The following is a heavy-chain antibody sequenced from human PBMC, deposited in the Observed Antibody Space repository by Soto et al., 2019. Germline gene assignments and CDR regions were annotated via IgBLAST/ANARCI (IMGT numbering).Heavy chain of an antibody. J-gene: IGHJ3*01. V-gene: IGHV1-69*12. CDR2: IIPIFGTA. CDR3: ARTYYCVSRDAFDL. Sequence: QVQLVQSGAEVKKPGSSVKVSCKASGGTFSSYAISWVRQAPGQGLEWMGGIIPIFGTANYAQKFQGRVTITADESTSGAYMELNSMSSEDAAVYYCARTYYCVSRDAFDLWGQGTMVTVSS. CDR1: GGTFSSYA. D-gene: IGHD3-22*01.